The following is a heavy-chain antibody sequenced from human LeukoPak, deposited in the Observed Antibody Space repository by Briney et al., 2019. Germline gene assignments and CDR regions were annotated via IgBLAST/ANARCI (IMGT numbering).Heavy chain of an antibody. J-gene: IGHJ4*02. D-gene: IGHD2-15*01. Sequence: PSETLSLTCIVSGGSISSGSYYWSWIRQPAGKGLEWIGRIYSSGSTSYNPSLKSRVTISVDTSKNQFSLKLSSVTAADTAVYYCARTYCSGGSCYSDYWGQGTLVTVSS. CDR2: IYSSGST. CDR3: ARTYCSGGSCYSDY. V-gene: IGHV4-61*02. CDR1: GGSISSGSYY.